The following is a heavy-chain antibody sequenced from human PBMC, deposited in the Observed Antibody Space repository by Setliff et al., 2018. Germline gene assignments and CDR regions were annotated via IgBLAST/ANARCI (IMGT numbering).Heavy chain of an antibody. V-gene: IGHV1-18*01. CDR3: SRLVRYCTRTTCQRLSGGEF. J-gene: IGHJ4*02. CDR1: GYSFLDYG. Sequence: GASVKVSCKASGYSFLDYGIAWVRQAPGQGLEWMGWISAHTGNTYYTPKLHGRVTLTTDTSTSTAYMELRSLGSDDTAVYYCSRLVRYCTRTTCQRLSGGEFWGQGTLVTVSS. D-gene: IGHD2-8*01. CDR2: ISAHTGNT.